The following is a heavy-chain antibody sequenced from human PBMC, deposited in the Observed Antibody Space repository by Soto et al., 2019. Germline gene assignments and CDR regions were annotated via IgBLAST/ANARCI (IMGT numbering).Heavy chain of an antibody. CDR2: IYYSGST. V-gene: IGHV4-61*01. D-gene: IGHD3-22*01. J-gene: IGHJ6*02. CDR1: GGSVSSGSYY. Sequence: SETLSLTCTVSGGSVSSGSYYWSWIRQPPGKGLEWIGYIYYSGSTNYNPSLKSRVTISVDTSKNQFSLKLSSVTAADTAVYYCARDSGNYYDSSGYSDGYYYGMDVWGQGTTVTVSS. CDR3: ARDSGNYYDSSGYSDGYYYGMDV.